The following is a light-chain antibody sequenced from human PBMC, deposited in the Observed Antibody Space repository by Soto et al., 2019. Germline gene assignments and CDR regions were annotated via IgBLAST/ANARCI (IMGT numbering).Light chain of an antibody. CDR1: NSNIGRNT. J-gene: IGLJ3*02. V-gene: IGLV1-44*01. CDR2: SDN. Sequence: QSVLTQPPSASGTPGQRVTISCSGSNSNIGRNTVNWYQQFPGAAPNLLIHSDNERPSGVPDRFSGSRSGTSASLAISGLQSEDEADYYCAAWDESPNVPAFGGGTKVTVL. CDR3: AAWDESPNVPA.